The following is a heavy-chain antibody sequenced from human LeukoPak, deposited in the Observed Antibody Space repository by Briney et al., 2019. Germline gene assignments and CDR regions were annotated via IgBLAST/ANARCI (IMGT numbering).Heavy chain of an antibody. V-gene: IGHV1-2*02. D-gene: IGHD5-18*01. CDR1: GYTFTDYH. CDR3: ARDGDSVMVEFDY. Sequence: ASVKVSCKAPGYTFTDYHLYWVRQAPGQGLEWMGWIYPNNGGTNYAQKFQGRVTMTRDTSISTAYMELSRLRSDDTAVYYCARDGDSVMVEFDYWGQGTLVTVSS. J-gene: IGHJ4*02. CDR2: IYPNNGGT.